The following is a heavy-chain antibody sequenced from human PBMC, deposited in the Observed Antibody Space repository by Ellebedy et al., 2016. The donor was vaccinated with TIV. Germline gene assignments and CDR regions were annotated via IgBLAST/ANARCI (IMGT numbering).Heavy chain of an antibody. CDR2: ISSSSSTI. Sequence: GESLKISCAASGFTFSSYSMNWVRQAPGKGLEWVSYISSSSSTIYYADSVKGRFTISRDNAKNSLYLQMNSMRDEDTAVYYCARESHDYGDYEFDCWGQGTLVTVSS. V-gene: IGHV3-48*02. CDR1: GFTFSSYS. CDR3: ARESHDYGDYEFDC. D-gene: IGHD4-17*01. J-gene: IGHJ4*02.